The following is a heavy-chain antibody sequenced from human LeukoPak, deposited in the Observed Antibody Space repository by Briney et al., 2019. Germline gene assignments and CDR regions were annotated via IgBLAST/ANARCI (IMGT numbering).Heavy chain of an antibody. CDR3: AREYSGYDLTPATDY. CDR1: GFTFSSYA. V-gene: IGHV3-30-3*01. D-gene: IGHD5-12*01. CDR2: ISYDGSNK. Sequence: GGSLRLSCAASGFTFSSYAMHWVRQAPGKGLEWVAVISYDGSNKYYADSVKGRFTISRDNSKNTLYLQMNSLRAEDTAVYYCAREYSGYDLTPATDYWGQGTLVTVSS. J-gene: IGHJ4*02.